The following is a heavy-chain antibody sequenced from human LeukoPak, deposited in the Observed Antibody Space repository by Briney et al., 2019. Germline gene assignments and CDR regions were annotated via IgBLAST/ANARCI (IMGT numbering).Heavy chain of an antibody. CDR2: IYHSGST. D-gene: IGHD3-22*01. J-gene: IGHJ4*02. Sequence: SETLSLTCAVYGGSFSGYYWSWIRQPPGKGLEWIGSIYHSGSTYYNPSLKSRVTISVDTSKNQFSLKLSSVTAADTAVYYCARTEVGFRFHYYDSSGYYPYYFDYWGQGTLVTVSS. CDR3: ARTEVGFRFHYYDSSGYYPYYFDY. V-gene: IGHV4-34*01. CDR1: GGSFSGYY.